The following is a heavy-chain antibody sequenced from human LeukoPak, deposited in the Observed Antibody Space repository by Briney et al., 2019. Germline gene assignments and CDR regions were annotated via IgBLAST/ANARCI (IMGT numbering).Heavy chain of an antibody. J-gene: IGHJ4*02. CDR1: GFTFSGSA. CDR3: TSTQPSSIRDDY. D-gene: IGHD3-3*02. V-gene: IGHV3-73*01. CDR2: IRSKANSYAT. Sequence: GGSLRLSCAASGFTFSGSAMHWVRQASGKGLEWVGRIRSKANSYATAYAASVKGRFTISRDDSKNTAYLQMNSLKTEDTAVYYCTSTQPSSIRDDYWGQGTLVTVSS.